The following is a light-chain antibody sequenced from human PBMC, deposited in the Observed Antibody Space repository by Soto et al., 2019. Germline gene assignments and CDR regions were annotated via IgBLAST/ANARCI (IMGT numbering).Light chain of an antibody. Sequence: EIVMPQSPATLSVSPGERATLSCRASQSISSDLAWYQQKPGQAPRLLIYGASTRATGIPARFSGSGSGTEFTLTISSLQSDVFAVYYCQQYNNWPLTFGQGTKVDIK. CDR3: QQYNNWPLT. CDR1: QSISSD. V-gene: IGKV3-15*01. CDR2: GAS. J-gene: IGKJ1*01.